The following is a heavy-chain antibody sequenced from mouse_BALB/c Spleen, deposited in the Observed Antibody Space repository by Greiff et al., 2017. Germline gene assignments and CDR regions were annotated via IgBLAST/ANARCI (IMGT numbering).Heavy chain of an antibody. CDR2: ISDGGSYT. V-gene: IGHV5-4*02. Sequence: EVQGVESGGGLVKPGGSLKLSCAASGFNFSDYYMYWVRQTPEKRLEWVATISDGGSYTYYPDSVKGRFTISRDNAKNNLYLQMSSLKSEDTAMYYCARDGGNYAYWGQGTLVTVSA. D-gene: IGHD2-1*01. CDR1: GFNFSDYY. CDR3: ARDGGNYAY. J-gene: IGHJ3*01.